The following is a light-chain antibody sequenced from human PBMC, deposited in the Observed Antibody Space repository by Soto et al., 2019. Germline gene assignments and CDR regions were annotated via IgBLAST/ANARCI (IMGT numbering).Light chain of an antibody. CDR2: GAT. Sequence: EIVMTQSPARLSVSLGQRATLSCRASQSVGINLAWFQKRPGQALRLLIYGATTTATGSPARFSGSGSGTEFTLTISILQSEDLGIFYCQQYNDWPTFGQGTKVEIK. CDR3: QQYNDWPT. V-gene: IGKV3-15*01. CDR1: QSVGIN. J-gene: IGKJ1*01.